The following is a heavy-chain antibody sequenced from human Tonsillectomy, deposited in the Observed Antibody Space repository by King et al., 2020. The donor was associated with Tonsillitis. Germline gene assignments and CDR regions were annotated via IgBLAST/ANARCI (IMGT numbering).Heavy chain of an antibody. D-gene: IGHD2/OR15-2a*01. J-gene: IGHJ5*02. V-gene: IGHV1-69*01. Sequence: QLVQSGAEVKKPGSSVKVSCKASGDTFSSYAISWVRQAPGQGLEWMGGVIPIFGTANHAQTFQGRVTISADESTSTAYMELNSLRSEDTAVYHCTRGVRPTTFLTPFDPWGQGTLVTVSS. CDR2: VIPIFGTA. CDR3: TRGVRPTTFLTPFDP. CDR1: GDTFSSYA.